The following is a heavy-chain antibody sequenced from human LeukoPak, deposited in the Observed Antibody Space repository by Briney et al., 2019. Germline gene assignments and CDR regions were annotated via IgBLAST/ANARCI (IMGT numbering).Heavy chain of an antibody. D-gene: IGHD4-23*01. Sequence: GASLRISCKASGYSFTSYWISWVRQMPGKRLEWMVTIDPSESYTNYNPSFQSHVTISADRSITTSYLQRSSLKASDTAMYYCARHGWLGGNHYYYYPMDVWGQGTTVTVSS. J-gene: IGHJ6*02. CDR2: IDPSESYT. V-gene: IGHV5-10-1*01. CDR3: ARHGWLGGNHYYYYPMDV. CDR1: GYSFTSYW.